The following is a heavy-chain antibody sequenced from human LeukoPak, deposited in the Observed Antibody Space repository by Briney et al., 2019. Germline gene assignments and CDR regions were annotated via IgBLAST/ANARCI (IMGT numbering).Heavy chain of an antibody. J-gene: IGHJ4*02. CDR1: GYTFTGYY. Sequence: GASVKVSCKASGYTFTGYYMHWVRQAPGQGLEWMGWINPNSGGTNYAQKFQGRVTMTRDTSISTAYMELSRLRSGDTAVYYRARDLSGSLPLGYWGQGTLVTVSS. CDR3: ARDLSGSLPLGY. V-gene: IGHV1-2*02. D-gene: IGHD1-26*01. CDR2: INPNSGGT.